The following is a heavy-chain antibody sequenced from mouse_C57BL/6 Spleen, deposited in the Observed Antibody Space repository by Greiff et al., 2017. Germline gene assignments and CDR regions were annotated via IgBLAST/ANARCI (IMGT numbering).Heavy chain of an antibody. V-gene: IGHV1-64*01. CDR2: IRPNSGST. CDR1: GYTFTSYW. CDR3: ARGTLAGNNYAIDY. Sequence: VQLQQPGAELVKPGASVKLSCKASGYTFTSYWMSWVQQRPGQGLEWIGMIRPNSGSTYYNEKFKSQVTLTVDNSSSTAYLQLMSMTSEDSAVYYCARGTLAGNNYAIDYWGQGTSVTVSS. D-gene: IGHD1-1*01. J-gene: IGHJ4*01.